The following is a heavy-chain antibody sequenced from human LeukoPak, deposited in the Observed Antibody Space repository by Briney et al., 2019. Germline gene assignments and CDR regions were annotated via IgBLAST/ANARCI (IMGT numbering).Heavy chain of an antibody. CDR2: IFYTGRT. CDR1: GDSINDYY. CDR3: ARGGLLTGFSTQGALHV. D-gene: IGHD3/OR15-3a*01. V-gene: IGHV4-59*01. Sequence: SETLSLTCTVSGDSINDYYWSWIRQPPGKGLEYIGYIFYTGRTIYSPSFTSRVAISLDASKNQFSLNPRSVTAADTAVYYCARGGLLTGFSTQGALHVWGPGTMVTVSS. J-gene: IGHJ3*01.